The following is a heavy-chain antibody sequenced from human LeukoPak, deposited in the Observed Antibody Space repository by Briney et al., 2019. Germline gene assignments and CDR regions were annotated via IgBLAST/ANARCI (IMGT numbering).Heavy chain of an antibody. CDR1: GYTFTGYY. J-gene: IGHJ6*02. D-gene: IGHD4-23*01. V-gene: IGHV1-2*02. CDR2: INPNSGGT. Sequence: ASVKVSCKASGYTFTGYYMHWVRQAPGQGLEWMGWINPNSGGTNYAQKFQGRVTMTRDTSISTAYMELSRLRSDDTAVYYCARVPDYGGNSNYYYGMDVWGQGTTVTVSS. CDR3: ARVPDYGGNSNYYYGMDV.